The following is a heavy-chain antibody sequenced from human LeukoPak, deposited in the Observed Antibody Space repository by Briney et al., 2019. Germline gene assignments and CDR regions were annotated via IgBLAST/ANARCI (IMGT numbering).Heavy chain of an antibody. CDR2: ISDSGAST. CDR3: AKGGTWSYYYYYMDV. J-gene: IGHJ6*03. CDR1: GFRFSTSA. D-gene: IGHD3-10*01. V-gene: IGHV3-23*01. Sequence: PGGSLRLSCAASGFRFSTSAVSWDRQAPGKGLEWVSGISDSGASTFYADSVKGRFTISRDPSKNTLFLQMNSLRAEDTAVYYCAKGGTWSYYYYYMDVWGKGTTVTVSS.